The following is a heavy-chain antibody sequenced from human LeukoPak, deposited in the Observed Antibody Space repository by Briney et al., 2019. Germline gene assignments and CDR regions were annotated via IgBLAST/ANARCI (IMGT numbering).Heavy chain of an antibody. CDR2: ISYDGSNK. V-gene: IGHV3-30*04. Sequence: GKPLRLSCAASGFTFNSYSMHWVRQAPGKGLEWVAVISYDGSNKYYADSVKGRFTISRDNSKNMLYLQLNSLRAEDTAVYYCARGGGSSGWLQFDFWGQGTLVTVSS. CDR3: ARGGGSSGWLQFDF. D-gene: IGHD5-24*01. J-gene: IGHJ4*02. CDR1: GFTFNSYS.